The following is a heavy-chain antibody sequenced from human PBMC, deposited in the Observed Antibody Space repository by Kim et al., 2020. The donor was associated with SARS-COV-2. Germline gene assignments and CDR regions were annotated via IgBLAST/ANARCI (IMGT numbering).Heavy chain of an antibody. CDR1: GGSIRTGGYY. CDR3: ARAANYDVLTGYFKGFDP. V-gene: IGHV4-31*03. J-gene: IGHJ5*02. D-gene: IGHD3-9*01. CDR2: IYYSGST. Sequence: SETLSLTCTLSGGSIRTGGYYWTWIRQHPGKGLEWMGHIYYSGSTSYNPSLKSRVTISIDTSENQFSLNLSSVTAADTAVYYCARAANYDVLTGYFKGFDPWGQGTLVTVSS.